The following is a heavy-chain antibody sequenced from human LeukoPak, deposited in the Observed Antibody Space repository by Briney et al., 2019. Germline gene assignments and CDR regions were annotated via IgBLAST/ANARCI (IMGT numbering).Heavy chain of an antibody. Sequence: GGSLRLSCAASGFTFSSYAMSWVRQAPGKGLEWVSAISSSGSTIYYADSVRGRFTISRDNAKNSLYLQMNSLRAEDTAVYYCARAVSSSWDYWGQGTPVTVSS. V-gene: IGHV3-21*04. J-gene: IGHJ4*02. D-gene: IGHD6-13*01. CDR2: ISSSGSTI. CDR1: GFTFSSYA. CDR3: ARAVSSSWDY.